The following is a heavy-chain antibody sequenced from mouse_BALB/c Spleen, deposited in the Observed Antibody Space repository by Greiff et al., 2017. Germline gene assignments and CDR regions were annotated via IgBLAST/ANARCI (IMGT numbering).Heavy chain of an antibody. V-gene: IGHV10-1*02. CDR3: VGNYCNYGGFAY. CDR1: GFTFNTYA. CDR2: IRSKSNNYAT. J-gene: IGHJ3*01. Sequence: EVQLVESGGGLVQPKGSLKLSCAASGFTFNTYAMNWVRQAPGKGLEWVARIRSKSNNYATYYADSVKDRFTISRDDSQSRLYLQMNNLKTEDTAMYYCVGNYCNYGGFAYWGQGTLVTVSA. D-gene: IGHD2-1*01.